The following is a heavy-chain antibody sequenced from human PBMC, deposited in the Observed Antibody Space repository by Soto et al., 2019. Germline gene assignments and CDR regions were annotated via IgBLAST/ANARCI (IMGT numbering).Heavy chain of an antibody. CDR2: IYPGDSDT. Sequence: PGEALKISCKGSGYSFTSYWIGSVRQMPGKGLEWMGIIYPGDSDTRYSPSFQGQVTISADKSISTAYLQWSSLKASDTAMYYCARLSPMVRGVIDYYYYGMDVGGQGTTVPVSS. D-gene: IGHD3-10*01. CDR3: ARLSPMVRGVIDYYYYGMDV. V-gene: IGHV5-51*01. J-gene: IGHJ6*02. CDR1: GYSFTSYW.